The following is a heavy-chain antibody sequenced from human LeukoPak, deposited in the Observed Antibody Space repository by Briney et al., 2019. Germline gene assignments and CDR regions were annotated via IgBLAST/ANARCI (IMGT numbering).Heavy chain of an antibody. CDR3: ARSHYYDFDAFDI. CDR1: GFTFSSYS. J-gene: IGHJ3*02. Sequence: PGGSLRLSCAASGFTFSSYSMNWVRQAPGKGLEWVSYISSSSSTIYYADSVKGRFTISRDNAKNSLYLQMNSLRAEDTAVYYCARSHYYDFDAFDIWGQGTMVTVSS. V-gene: IGHV3-48*01. D-gene: IGHD3-22*01. CDR2: ISSSSSTI.